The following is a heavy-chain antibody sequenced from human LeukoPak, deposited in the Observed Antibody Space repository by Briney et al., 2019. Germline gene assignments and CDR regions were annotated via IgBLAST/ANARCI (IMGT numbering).Heavy chain of an antibody. V-gene: IGHV3-43*02. CDR1: GFTFNDYV. J-gene: IGHJ3*02. Sequence: GGSLRLSCAASGFTFNDYVMHWVRQAPGKGLEWVSLISGDGGRTYYADSLKGQFTISRDNNKNSLFLQINSLRTEDTALYYCAKGNGYQKGDASDIWGQGTMVTVSS. CDR3: AKGNGYQKGDASDI. D-gene: IGHD3-22*01. CDR2: ISGDGGRT.